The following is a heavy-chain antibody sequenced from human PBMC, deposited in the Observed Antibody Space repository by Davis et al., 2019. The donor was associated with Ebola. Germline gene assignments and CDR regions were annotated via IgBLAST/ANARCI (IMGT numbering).Heavy chain of an antibody. J-gene: IGHJ3*02. Sequence: SETLSLTCTVSGGSISSYYWSWIRQPPGKGLEWIGYIYYSGSTNYNPSLKSRVTISVDTSKNQFSLKLSSVTAADTAVYYCARDSPYYYDSSGYYWNAFDIWGQGTMVTVSS. CDR3: ARDSPYYYDSSGYYWNAFDI. CDR1: GGSISSYY. V-gene: IGHV4-59*01. D-gene: IGHD3-22*01. CDR2: IYYSGST.